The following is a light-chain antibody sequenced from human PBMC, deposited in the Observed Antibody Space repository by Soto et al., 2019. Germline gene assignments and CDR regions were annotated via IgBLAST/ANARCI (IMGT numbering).Light chain of an antibody. Sequence: EIVMTQSPATLSVSPGGRATLSCRASQSISDTLAWYQQKPGQAPRLLIYGASTRAPGFPARFSGSGSGTEFTLTISSLQSEDFAIYYCQQYNIWPLTFGGGTKVDIK. J-gene: IGKJ4*01. CDR1: QSISDT. CDR2: GAS. CDR3: QQYNIWPLT. V-gene: IGKV3-15*01.